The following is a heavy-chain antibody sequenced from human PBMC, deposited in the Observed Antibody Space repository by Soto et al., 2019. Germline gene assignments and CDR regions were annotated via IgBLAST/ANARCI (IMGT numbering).Heavy chain of an antibody. J-gene: IGHJ6*02. Sequence: ASVKVSCKASGYIFTVYHIHCVLQSPLRGLDWMGCINPNSGDTEYAQNFQGRVTMTRDTSFNLVYMEMSGLMSDDTAVYYCARDARGTRGFDEMDIWGQGTTVTVSS. V-gene: IGHV1-2*02. CDR3: ARDARGTRGFDEMDI. CDR2: INPNSGDT. CDR1: GYIFTVYH. D-gene: IGHD3-9*01.